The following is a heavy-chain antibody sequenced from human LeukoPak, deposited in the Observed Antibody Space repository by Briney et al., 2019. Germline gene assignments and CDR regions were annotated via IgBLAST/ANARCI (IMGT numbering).Heavy chain of an antibody. CDR1: GFSISSDYY. V-gene: IGHV4-38-2*02. Sequence: PSETLSLTCTASGFSISSDYYWGWIRQPPGKGLEWIGSVSHSGITYYNSSLNSRVSIAVDTSKNQFSLKVNSVTAADTAVYYCARLVIPWGQGILVTVSS. D-gene: IGHD3-10*01. CDR2: VSHSGIT. CDR3: ARLVIP. J-gene: IGHJ5*02.